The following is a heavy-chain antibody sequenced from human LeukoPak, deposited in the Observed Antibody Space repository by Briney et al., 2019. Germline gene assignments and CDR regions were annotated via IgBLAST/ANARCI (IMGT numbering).Heavy chain of an antibody. V-gene: IGHV1-2*02. D-gene: IGHD1-26*01. CDR1: GYTFTGYY. CDR2: INPNSGGT. CDR3: ARDHSSGSYYGTFDY. Sequence: ASVKVSCKASGYTFTGYYMHWVRQAPGQGLEWMGWINPNSGGTNYAQKFQGRVTMTRDTSISTAYMELSRLRSDDTAVYYCARDHSSGSYYGTFDYWGQGTLVTVSS. J-gene: IGHJ4*02.